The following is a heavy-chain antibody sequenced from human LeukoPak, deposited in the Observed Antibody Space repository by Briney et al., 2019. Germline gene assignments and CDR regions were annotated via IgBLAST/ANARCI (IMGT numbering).Heavy chain of an antibody. J-gene: IGHJ4*02. CDR2: INPSGGST. D-gene: IGHD3-16*01. V-gene: IGHV1-46*01. CDR3: ATIGAGAPPFDY. CDR1: GYTFTSYY. Sequence: GASVKVSCKASGYTFTSYYMHWVRQAPGQGLEWMGIINPSGGSTSYAQKFQGRVTMTRDTSTSTVYMELSSLRSEDTAVYYCATIGAGAPPFDYWGQGTLVTVSS.